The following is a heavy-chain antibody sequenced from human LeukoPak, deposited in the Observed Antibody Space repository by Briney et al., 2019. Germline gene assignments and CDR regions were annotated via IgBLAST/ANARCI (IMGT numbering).Heavy chain of an antibody. CDR3: AKTPRAYTYGTYDY. D-gene: IGHD5-18*01. CDR2: IYPGDSDA. V-gene: IGHV5-51*01. J-gene: IGHJ4*02. Sequence: GESPKIFCRGSACSFTGYWIGYVRQMPGTGLEWMGIIYPGDSDARYSPSFQGQVTISADKSISTAYLQWHSLKASDTAMYYCAKTPRAYTYGTYDYWGQGTLVTVSS. CDR1: ACSFTGYW.